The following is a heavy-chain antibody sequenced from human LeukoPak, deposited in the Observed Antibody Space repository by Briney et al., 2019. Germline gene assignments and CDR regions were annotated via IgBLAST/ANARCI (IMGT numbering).Heavy chain of an antibody. CDR1: GFTFSSYE. D-gene: IGHD3-10*01. CDR3: ARVNYGSGSYEFGMDV. J-gene: IGHJ6*02. Sequence: PGGSLRLSCAASGFTFSSYEMNWVRQAPGKGLEWVSYISSSGSTIYYADSVKGRFTISRDNAKNSLYLQMNSLRAEDTAVYYCARVNYGSGSYEFGMDVWGQGTTVTVS. CDR2: ISSSGSTI. V-gene: IGHV3-48*03.